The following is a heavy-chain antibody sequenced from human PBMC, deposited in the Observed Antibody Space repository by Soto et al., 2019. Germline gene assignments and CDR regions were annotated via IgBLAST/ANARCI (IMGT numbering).Heavy chain of an antibody. V-gene: IGHV1-18*01. CDR2: ISAYNGNT. CDR1: GYTFTSYG. Sequence: ASVKVSFKASGYTFTSYGISWVRQAPGQGLEWMGWISAYNGNTNYAQKLQGRVTMTTDTSTSSAYMELRSLRSDDTAVYYCAREEEMAEPFDYWGQGALVTVSS. J-gene: IGHJ4*02. CDR3: AREEEMAEPFDY.